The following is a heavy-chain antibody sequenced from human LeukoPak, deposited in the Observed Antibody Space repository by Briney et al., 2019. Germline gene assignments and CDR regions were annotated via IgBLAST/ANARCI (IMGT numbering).Heavy chain of an antibody. J-gene: IGHJ4*02. CDR2: IHYSGDT. V-gene: IGHV4-59*06. CDR1: DDSISSSY. Sequence: SETLSLTCTVSDDSISSSYWSWIRQPPGRGLECIGYIHYSGDTYYSPSLKSRLTISVDTSKNQFSLRLRSVTAADTAVYYCARVVAYDSTGYYLYYFDYWGQGTLVTVAA. CDR3: ARVVAYDSTGYYLYYFDY. D-gene: IGHD3-22*01.